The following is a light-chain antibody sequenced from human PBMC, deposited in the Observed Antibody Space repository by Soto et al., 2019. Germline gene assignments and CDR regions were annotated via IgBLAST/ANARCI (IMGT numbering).Light chain of an antibody. V-gene: IGKV3-15*01. Sequence: ELVITQSAATVSVSPGYGDTLSCRASQSVSRYLAWYQQKPGQAPRLLIYGASTRASGLPARFSGRGSGTEFTLTISSLQSEDFAVYYCQQYNNRLWTFGQGTKVDIK. CDR3: QQYNNRLWT. J-gene: IGKJ1*01. CDR1: QSVSRY. CDR2: GAS.